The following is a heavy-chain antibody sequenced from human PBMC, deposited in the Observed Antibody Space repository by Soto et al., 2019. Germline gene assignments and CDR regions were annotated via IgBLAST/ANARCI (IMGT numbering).Heavy chain of an antibody. CDR1: GYTFTGYY. Sequence: EASVKVSCKASGYTFTGYYMHWVRQAPGQGLEWMGWINPNSGGTNYAQKFQGWVTMTRDTSISTAYMELSRLRSDDTAVYYCARGISITMVRGVSRVYAFDIWGQGTMVTVSS. D-gene: IGHD3-10*01. CDR2: INPNSGGT. J-gene: IGHJ3*02. CDR3: ARGISITMVRGVSRVYAFDI. V-gene: IGHV1-2*04.